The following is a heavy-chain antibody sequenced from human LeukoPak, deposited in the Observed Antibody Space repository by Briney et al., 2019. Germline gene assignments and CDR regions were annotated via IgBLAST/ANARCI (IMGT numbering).Heavy chain of an antibody. J-gene: IGHJ4*01. V-gene: IGHV3-23*01. Sequence: GGSLRLSCAASGISLNNYGMSWVRQAPGKRREWGSSISKGGHHTYYADSVRGLFTMSGDTSKNTLYLQMDSLRAAATAVYYCAKVISSYSGYDSYWGHGTLVTVSS. CDR1: GISLNNYG. D-gene: IGHD5-12*01. CDR3: AKVISSYSGYDSY. CDR2: ISKGGHHT.